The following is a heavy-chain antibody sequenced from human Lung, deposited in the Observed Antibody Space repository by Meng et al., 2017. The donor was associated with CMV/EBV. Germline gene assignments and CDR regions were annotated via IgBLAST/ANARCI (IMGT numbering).Heavy chain of an antibody. D-gene: IGHD6-19*01. CDR1: GFTVSNNY. Sequence: GGSXRLXCAASGFTVSNNYMSWVRQAPGKGLEWVSVIYSGGSTNYADSVKGRFTISRDNSKNTLYLQMHSLRAEDTAVYYCARAESPYSSGWFSGFSYFDLWXRGTXVTVDS. J-gene: IGHJ2*01. CDR3: ARAESPYSSGWFSGFSYFDL. V-gene: IGHV3-53*01. CDR2: IYSGGST.